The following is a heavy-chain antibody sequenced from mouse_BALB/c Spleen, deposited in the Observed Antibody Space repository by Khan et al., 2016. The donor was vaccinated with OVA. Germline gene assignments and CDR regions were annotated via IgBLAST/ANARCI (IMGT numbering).Heavy chain of an antibody. Sequence: IQLVQSGPELMKPGASVKISCKASGYSFSTYYIHWVTLTHGKTLEWIGYIDPFNGGVTYNQKFKGKATLTIDKSSSTAYMHLTSLTSEDSAVYYCSRHGTTSWFSYWGHVTLFTVSA. CDR1: GYSFSTYY. CDR2: IDPFNGGV. V-gene: IGHV1S135*01. D-gene: IGHD1-1*01. J-gene: IGHJ3*01. CDR3: SRHGTTSWFSY.